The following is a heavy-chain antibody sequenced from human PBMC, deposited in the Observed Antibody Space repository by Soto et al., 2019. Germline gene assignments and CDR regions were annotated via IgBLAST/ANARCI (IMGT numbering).Heavy chain of an antibody. CDR1: GFTFRDYY. J-gene: IGHJ6*01. CDR2: IDSSTKYT. V-gene: IGHV3-11*05. Sequence: QVLLVESGGGLVRPGGSLRLSCEASGFTFRDYYMTWVRQAPGNGLEWLSYIDSSTKYTNYADPVQGRFTISRDNVKNSMYLEMSSLCADDTAVYSCAWEYYYTMDVWGQGTMVTVSS. CDR3: AWEYYYTMDV.